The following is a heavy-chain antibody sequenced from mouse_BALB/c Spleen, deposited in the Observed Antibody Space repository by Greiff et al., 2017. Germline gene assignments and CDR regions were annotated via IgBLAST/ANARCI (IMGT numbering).Heavy chain of an antibody. J-gene: IGHJ4*01. CDR3: ARRRGGNYDAMDY. Sequence: VQLQQSGAELVRPGASVKMSCKASGYSFTSYWMHWVKQRPGKGLEWIGMIHPSDSETRLNQKFKDKATLTVDKSSSTAYMQLSSPTSEDSAVYYCARRRGGNYDAMDYWGQGTSVTVSS. CDR1: GYSFTSYW. V-gene: IGHV1-74*01. CDR2: IHPSDSET. D-gene: IGHD1-1*02.